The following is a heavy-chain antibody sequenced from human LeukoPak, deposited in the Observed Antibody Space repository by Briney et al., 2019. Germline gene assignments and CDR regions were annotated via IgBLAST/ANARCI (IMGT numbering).Heavy chain of an antibody. CDR1: GGTFSSYA. CDR2: IIPIFGTA. Sequence: SVKVSCKASGGTFSSYAISWVRQAPGQGLEWMGRIIPIFGTANCAQKFQGRVTITTDESTSTAYMELSSLRSEDTAGYYCARDSPHDYGDYSNPFDYWGQGTLVTVSS. CDR3: ARDSPHDYGDYSNPFDY. D-gene: IGHD4-17*01. J-gene: IGHJ4*02. V-gene: IGHV1-69*05.